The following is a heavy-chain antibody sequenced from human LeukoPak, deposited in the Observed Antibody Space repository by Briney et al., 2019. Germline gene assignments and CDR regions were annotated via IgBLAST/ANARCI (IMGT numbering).Heavy chain of an antibody. D-gene: IGHD2-21*02. Sequence: GESLKISCKGSGYSFTSYWIGWVRQMPGKGLEWMGIIYPGDSDTRYSPSFQGQVTISADKSISTAYLQWSSLKASNTAMYYCARQVVVTAMIVYFDYWGQGNLVTVSS. J-gene: IGHJ4*02. CDR2: IYPGDSDT. V-gene: IGHV5-51*01. CDR1: GYSFTSYW. CDR3: ARQVVVTAMIVYFDY.